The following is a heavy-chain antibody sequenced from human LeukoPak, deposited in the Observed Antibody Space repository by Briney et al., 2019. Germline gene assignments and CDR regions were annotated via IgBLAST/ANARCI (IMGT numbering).Heavy chain of an antibody. V-gene: IGHV1-24*01. Sequence: ASVKVSCKVSGYTLTELSMHWVRQAPGKGLEWMGGFDPEDGETIYAQKFQGRVTMTEDTSTDTAYMELSSLRSEDTAVYYCATAFGSGRTSAYFDYWGQGILVTVSS. CDR3: ATAFGSGRTSAYFDY. CDR2: FDPEDGET. J-gene: IGHJ4*02. D-gene: IGHD3-10*01. CDR1: GYTLTELS.